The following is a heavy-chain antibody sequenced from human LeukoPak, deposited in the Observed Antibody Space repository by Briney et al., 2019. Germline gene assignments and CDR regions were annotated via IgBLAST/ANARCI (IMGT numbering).Heavy chain of an antibody. J-gene: IGHJ4*02. CDR2: IIPIFGTA. D-gene: IGHD3-22*01. Sequence: GSSVKVSSKTSGGTFSSYAITWVRQAPGQGLEWMGRIIPIFGTANYAQKFQGRVTITTDESTSTAYMELSSLTSEDTAVYYCARKYYDSSGYYYYPFDYWGQGTLVTVSS. CDR3: ARKYYDSSGYYYYPFDY. CDR1: GGTFSSYA. V-gene: IGHV1-69*05.